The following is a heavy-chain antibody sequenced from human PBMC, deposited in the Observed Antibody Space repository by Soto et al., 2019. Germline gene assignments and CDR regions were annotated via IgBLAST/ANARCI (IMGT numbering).Heavy chain of an antibody. V-gene: IGHV3-30*03. Sequence: PGGSLRLSCTVSGFIFRTYGMHWVRQAPGKGLEWVAVVSNDGSQRNYADSVKGRFSISRDNTKNILYLQIDSLRAEDTAVFYCVRDSGRFSGSLFDKWGQGILVTVSS. CDR1: GFIFRTYG. CDR2: VSNDGSQR. J-gene: IGHJ4*02. D-gene: IGHD5-12*01. CDR3: VRDSGRFSGSLFDK.